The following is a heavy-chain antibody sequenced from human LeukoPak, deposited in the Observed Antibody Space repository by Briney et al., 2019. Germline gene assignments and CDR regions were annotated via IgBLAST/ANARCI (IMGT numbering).Heavy chain of an antibody. D-gene: IGHD1-26*01. CDR3: TTGSYYTTGAFDI. CDR2: IRSTKDGGTA. J-gene: IGHJ3*02. Sequence: PGESLRLSCAGSGFTLTYTWMSWVRQAPGKGLEWIARIRSTKDGGTAEHAAPVKGRFTVSRDDSKNTIYLQMNSLKIEDTALYYCTTGSYYTTGAFDIGGQGTMVTVSS. V-gene: IGHV3-15*01. CDR1: GFTLTYTW.